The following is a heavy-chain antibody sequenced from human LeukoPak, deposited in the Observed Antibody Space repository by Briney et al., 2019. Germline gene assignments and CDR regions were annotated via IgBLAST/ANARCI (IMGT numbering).Heavy chain of an antibody. Sequence: SVNVSCKASGGTFSSYAISWVRQAPGQGLEWMGGIIPIFGTANYAQKFQGRVTITTDESTSTAYMELSSLRSEDTAVYYCASASGAVEMATISSYYYYYMDVWGKGTTVTVSS. V-gene: IGHV1-69*05. D-gene: IGHD5-24*01. J-gene: IGHJ6*03. CDR3: ASASGAVEMATISSYYYYYMDV. CDR2: IIPIFGTA. CDR1: GGTFSSYA.